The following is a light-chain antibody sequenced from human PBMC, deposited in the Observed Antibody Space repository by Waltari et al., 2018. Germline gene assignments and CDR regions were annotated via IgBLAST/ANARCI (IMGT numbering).Light chain of an antibody. CDR2: KVS. Sequence: DVVMPQSPLSLSVTLGQPASISCKSSQSLVHSDGKTYLNWYQQRPGQSPRRLLYKVSNRDSGVPDRFSGSGSGTDFTLKISRVEAEDVGVYYCMQGTHWPPWTFGQGTKVEIK. J-gene: IGKJ1*01. CDR1: QSLVHSDGKTY. CDR3: MQGTHWPPWT. V-gene: IGKV2-30*02.